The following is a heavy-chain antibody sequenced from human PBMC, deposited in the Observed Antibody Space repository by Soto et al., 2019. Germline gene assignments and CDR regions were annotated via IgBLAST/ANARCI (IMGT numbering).Heavy chain of an antibody. D-gene: IGHD1-26*01. V-gene: IGHV4-4*02. CDR3: ATSQVGEYFDY. CDR1: GDPISSSHW. CDR2: IYHSGSI. J-gene: IGHJ4*02. Sequence: PSETLSLTCAVSGDPISSSHWWSWVRQTPGKGLEWIGEIYHSGSINYNPSLKSRVIISADRSKNQFSLRLSSVTAADTAVYYCATSQVGEYFDYWGQGTLVTVSS.